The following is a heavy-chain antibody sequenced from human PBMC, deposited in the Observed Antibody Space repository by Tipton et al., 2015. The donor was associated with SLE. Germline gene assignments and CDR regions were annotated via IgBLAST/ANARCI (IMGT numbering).Heavy chain of an antibody. Sequence: TLSLTCAVYGGSFSGYYWSWIRQPPGKGLEWIGEINHSGSTNYNLSLKSRVTISVDTSKNQFSLKLSSVTAADTAVYYCARGRGGSGSYYRGDYFDYWGQGTLVTVSS. CDR1: GGSFSGYY. CDR3: ARGRGGSGSYYRGDYFDY. V-gene: IGHV4-34*01. J-gene: IGHJ4*02. CDR2: INHSGST. D-gene: IGHD3-10*01.